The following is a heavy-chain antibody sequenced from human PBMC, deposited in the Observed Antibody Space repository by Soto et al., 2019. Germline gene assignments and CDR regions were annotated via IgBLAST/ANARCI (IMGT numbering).Heavy chain of an antibody. CDR3: TTPYDILTGYGRFWYYYGMDV. CDR1: GFTFSNAW. D-gene: IGHD3-9*01. CDR2: IKSKTDGGTT. J-gene: IGHJ6*02. Sequence: EVQLVESGGGLVKPGGSLRLSCAASGFTFSNAWMNWVRQAPGKGLEWVGRIKSKTDGGTTDYAAPVKGRFTISRDDSKNTLYLQMNSLKTEDTAVYYCTTPYDILTGYGRFWYYYGMDVWGQGTTVTVSS. V-gene: IGHV3-15*07.